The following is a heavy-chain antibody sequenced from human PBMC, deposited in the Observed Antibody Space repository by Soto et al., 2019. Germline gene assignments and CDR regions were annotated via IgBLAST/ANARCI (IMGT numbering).Heavy chain of an antibody. CDR2: IYYSGST. V-gene: IGHV4-31*02. CDR3: AREWVAAGPREGDAFDI. Sequence: PSETLSLTWTVSGDSVSSGDDYWSWIRQHPGKGLEWIGYIYYSGSTYYNPSLKSRVTISVDTSKNQFSLTLSSVTAADTAVYYCAREWVAAGPREGDAFDIWGQGTMVTVSS. CDR1: GDSVSSGDDY. D-gene: IGHD2-15*01. J-gene: IGHJ3*02.